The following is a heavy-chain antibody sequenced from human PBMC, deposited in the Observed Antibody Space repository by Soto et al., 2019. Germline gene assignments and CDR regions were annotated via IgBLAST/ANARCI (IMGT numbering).Heavy chain of an antibody. CDR1: GFTFSSYW. Sequence: GGSLRLSCAASGFTFSSYWMSCVRQAPGKGLEWVANIKQDGSEKYYVDSVKGRFTISRDNAKNSLYLQMNSLRAEDTAVYYCAREVGYCISTSCYGMDYYYYGMDVWGQGTTVTVSS. D-gene: IGHD2-2*01. V-gene: IGHV3-7*01. J-gene: IGHJ6*02. CDR3: AREVGYCISTSCYGMDYYYYGMDV. CDR2: IKQDGSEK.